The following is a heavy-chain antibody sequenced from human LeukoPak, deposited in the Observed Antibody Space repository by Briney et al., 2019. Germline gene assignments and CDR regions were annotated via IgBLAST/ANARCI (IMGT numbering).Heavy chain of an antibody. CDR3: AVDVSGSYDY. CDR2: ISAYNGNT. Sequence: ASVKVSCKASGYTFTGYYMHWVRQAPGQGLEWMGWISAYNGNTNYAQKLQGRVTMTTDTSTSTAYMELRSLRSDDTAVYYCAVDVSGSYDYWGQGTLVTVSS. J-gene: IGHJ4*02. CDR1: GYTFTGYY. D-gene: IGHD3-10*01. V-gene: IGHV1-18*04.